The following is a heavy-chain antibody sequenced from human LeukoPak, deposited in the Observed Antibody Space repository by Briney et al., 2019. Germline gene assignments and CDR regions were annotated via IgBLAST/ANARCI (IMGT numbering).Heavy chain of an antibody. CDR2: ISNSGGRT. CDR3: AREYRSSGYEIDY. CDR1: GFTFSSYA. J-gene: IGHJ4*02. Sequence: GGSLRLSCAASGFTFSSYAMSWVRQAPGKGLEWVSAISNSGGRTYYADSVKGRFTISRDNSKNTLYLQMNSLRAEDTAVYYCAREYRSSGYEIDYWGQGTLVTVSS. D-gene: IGHD5-12*01. V-gene: IGHV3-23*01.